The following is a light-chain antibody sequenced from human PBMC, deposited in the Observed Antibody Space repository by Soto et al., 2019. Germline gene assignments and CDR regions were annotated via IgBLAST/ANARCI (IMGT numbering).Light chain of an antibody. CDR2: GKS. CDR1: QSISANY. V-gene: IGKV3-20*01. CDR3: QQYGSSPRYS. J-gene: IGKJ2*03. Sequence: EVVLTQSPGTLSLSPGERATLSCRASQSISANYLAWYQQKPGQAPRLLIYGKSIRAAGIPDRFSGSVSGTDFSLTISRLEPGDIAVYYCQQYGSSPRYSFGQGTRLEI.